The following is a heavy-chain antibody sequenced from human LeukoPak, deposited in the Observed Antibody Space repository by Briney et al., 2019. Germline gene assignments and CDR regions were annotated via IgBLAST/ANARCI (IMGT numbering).Heavy chain of an antibody. CDR1: GFTFSSYG. V-gene: IGHV3-33*06. Sequence: GGSLRLSCAASGFTFSSYGMHWVRQAPGKGLEWVAVILSDGSKEFYTDSVKGRFTISRDNSKNTLYLQMNSLRAEDTAVYYCAKATGYSGYLYFDYWGQGTLVTVSS. CDR2: ILSDGSKE. CDR3: AKATGYSGYLYFDY. D-gene: IGHD5-12*01. J-gene: IGHJ4*02.